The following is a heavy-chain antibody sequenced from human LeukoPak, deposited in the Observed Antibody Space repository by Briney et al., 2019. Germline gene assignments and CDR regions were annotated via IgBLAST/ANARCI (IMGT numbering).Heavy chain of an antibody. CDR3: ARQGCVDTDCFIKRAFDI. CDR2: VHYTGNS. D-gene: IGHD2-21*02. V-gene: IGHV4-39*01. J-gene: IGHJ3*02. CDR1: GGSITNSPYY. Sequence: PSETLSLSCTVSGGSITNSPYYWGWIRQPPGKALEWIASVHYTGNSFYNPSLKSRVTISVDTSNDHFSLALRSVTAADTAIYYCARQGCVDTDCFIKRAFDIWGQGTVVTVSS.